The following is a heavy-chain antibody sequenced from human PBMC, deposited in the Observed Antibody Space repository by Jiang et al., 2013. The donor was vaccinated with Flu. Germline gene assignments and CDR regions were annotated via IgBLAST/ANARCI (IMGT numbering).Heavy chain of an antibody. CDR1: GYSFTSYW. CDR2: IYPGDSDT. D-gene: IGHD2-2*01. V-gene: IGHV5-51*01. Sequence: EVKKPGESLKISCKGSGYSFTSYWIGWVRQMPGKGLEWMGIIYPGDSDTRYSPSFQGQVTISADKSISTAYLQWSSLKASDTAMHYCARHRGEDCSSTSCYYYYYYMDVWGKGTTVTVSS. J-gene: IGHJ6*03. CDR3: ARHRGEDCSSTSCYYYYYYMDV.